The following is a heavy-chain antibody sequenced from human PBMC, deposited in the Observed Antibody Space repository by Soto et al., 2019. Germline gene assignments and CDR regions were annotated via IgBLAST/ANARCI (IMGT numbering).Heavy chain of an antibody. CDR1: GFTFSSYA. CDR3: GRLEGLATISYYFDY. J-gene: IGHJ4*02. Sequence: GGSLRLSCAASGFTFSSYAMKWVRQAPGKGLEWVSVIGGSGGSTYYADSVKGRFTISRDNSKNTLYLQMNSLRAADTAVYYCGRLEGLATISYYFDYWGQGALVTVSS. D-gene: IGHD1-1*01. CDR2: IGGSGGST. V-gene: IGHV3-23*01.